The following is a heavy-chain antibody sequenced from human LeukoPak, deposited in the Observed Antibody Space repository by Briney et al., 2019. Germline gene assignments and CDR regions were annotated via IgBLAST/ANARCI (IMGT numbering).Heavy chain of an antibody. D-gene: IGHD2-2*01. J-gene: IGHJ6*03. CDR2: IYPGGST. CDR1: GGSISSGSSY. CDR3: ARDHPYCTGTSCPYYYYIDV. V-gene: IGHV4-61*02. Sequence: SETLSLTCTVSGGSISSGSSYWHWIRQPAGKGLEWIGRIYPGGSTNYNPSLKSRVTISVDTSKNQFSLKLSSVTAADTAIYYCARDHPYCTGTSCPYYYYIDVWGKGTTVTVSS.